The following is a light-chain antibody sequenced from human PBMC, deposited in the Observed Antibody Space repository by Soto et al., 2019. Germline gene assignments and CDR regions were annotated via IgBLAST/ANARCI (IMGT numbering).Light chain of an antibody. CDR2: EAS. CDR3: CSNAASSTYV. Sequence: QSVLTQPPSASGTPGQRVTISCTGSSSNIGSNTVNWYQQYPGKAPKLIIFEASKRPSGVSNRFSGSKSGSTASLTISGLQAEDEADYYCCSNAASSTYVFGSGTKLTVL. V-gene: IGLV2-23*01. J-gene: IGLJ1*01. CDR1: SSNIGSNT.